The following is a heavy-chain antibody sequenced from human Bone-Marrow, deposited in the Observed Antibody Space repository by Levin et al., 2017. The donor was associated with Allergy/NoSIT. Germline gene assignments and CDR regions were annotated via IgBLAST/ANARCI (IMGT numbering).Heavy chain of an antibody. CDR1: GYTFTDYY. D-gene: IGHD3-16*01. V-gene: IGHV1-2*06. CDR2: INPINGAT. J-gene: IGHJ4*02. Sequence: AASVKVSCKASGYTFTDYYMHWVRQAPGQGLEWMGRINPINGATTYAQKFQGRVTVTRDTSISTAYMELSSLRSDDTAVYYCARDGGLIPQDYWGQGTLVTVSS. CDR3: ARDGGLIPQDY.